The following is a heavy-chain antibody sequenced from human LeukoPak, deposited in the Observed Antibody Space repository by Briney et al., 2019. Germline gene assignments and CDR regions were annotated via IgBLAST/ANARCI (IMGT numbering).Heavy chain of an antibody. CDR2: INSDGSST. Sequence: GGSLRLSCAASGFTFSSYWMHWVRQAPGKGLVWVSRINSDGSSTDYADSVKGRFTISRDNAKNTLYLQMNSLRAEDTAVYYCARTLGVIAIDYWGQGTLVTVSS. V-gene: IGHV3-74*01. J-gene: IGHJ4*02. CDR3: ARTLGVIAIDY. CDR1: GFTFSSYW. D-gene: IGHD3-22*01.